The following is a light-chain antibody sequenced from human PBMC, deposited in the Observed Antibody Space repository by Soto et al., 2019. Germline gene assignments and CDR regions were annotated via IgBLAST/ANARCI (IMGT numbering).Light chain of an antibody. CDR1: QSIGHY. CDR3: QQSGISPPWT. J-gene: IGKJ1*01. Sequence: DIRLTQSPSSLSASIGDRVTITCRASQSIGHYLNWYQQKRGKAPQLLIYSASTLHSGVPSRFSGSGSGTDFTLTISSLQPDDFATYFCQQSGISPPWTFGQGTQVELK. CDR2: SAS. V-gene: IGKV1-39*01.